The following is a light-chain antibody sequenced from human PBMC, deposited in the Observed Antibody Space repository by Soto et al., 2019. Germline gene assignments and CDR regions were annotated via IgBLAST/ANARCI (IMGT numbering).Light chain of an antibody. Sequence: EIVLTQSPATLSLSPGERATLSCRASQSVSSYLAWYQQKPGQAPRLLIYDASNRATGIPSRFSGSGSGTDLNRTISSREPEECAVYYCQQRSNWSTFGGGTKVEIK. CDR3: QQRSNWST. CDR1: QSVSSY. CDR2: DAS. J-gene: IGKJ4*01. V-gene: IGKV3-11*01.